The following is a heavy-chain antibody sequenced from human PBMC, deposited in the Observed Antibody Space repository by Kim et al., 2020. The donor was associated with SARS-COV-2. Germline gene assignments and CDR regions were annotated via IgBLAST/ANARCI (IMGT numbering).Heavy chain of an antibody. D-gene: IGHD3-9*01. J-gene: IGHJ4*02. CDR3: ATAPYYYDIVTGPFGY. V-gene: IGHV1-3*01. Sequence: KFQSRVTITRDTAASTAYMELSSLRSEDTAVYYCATAPYYYDIVTGPFGYWGQGTLVTVSS.